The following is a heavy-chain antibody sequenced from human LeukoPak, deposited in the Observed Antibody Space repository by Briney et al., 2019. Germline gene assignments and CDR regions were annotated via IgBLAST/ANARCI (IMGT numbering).Heavy chain of an antibody. CDR3: ARGILTGYYFDY. V-gene: IGHV3-72*01. CDR2: IRKKAESYTT. J-gene: IGHJ4*02. CDR1: GFTFSDYY. D-gene: IGHD3-9*01. Sequence: PGGSLRLSCAASGFTFSDYYMDWVRQAPGKGLEWVGRIRKKAESYTTDYAAAVKGRFTVSRDDSKNSLYLQMNSLQAEDTAVYYCARGILTGYYFDYWGQGTLVTVSS.